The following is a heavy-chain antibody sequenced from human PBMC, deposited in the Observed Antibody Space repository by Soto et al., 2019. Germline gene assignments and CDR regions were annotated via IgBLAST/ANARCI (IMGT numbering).Heavy chain of an antibody. V-gene: IGHV1-69*13. CDR3: AREGSGYNF. J-gene: IGHJ4*02. D-gene: IGHD5-12*01. CDR1: GGTFSSFG. Sequence: ASVKVSCKASGGTFSSFGISWVRQAPGQGLEWMGGIIPVFGRPNYAQRFRGRLTITADESTSTGYMELISLRSDDTAVYYCAREGSGYNFWGQGTQVTVSS. CDR2: IIPVFGRP.